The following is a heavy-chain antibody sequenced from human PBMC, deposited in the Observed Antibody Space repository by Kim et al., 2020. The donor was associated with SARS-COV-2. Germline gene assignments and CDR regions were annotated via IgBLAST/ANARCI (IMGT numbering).Heavy chain of an antibody. V-gene: IGHV3-30-3*01. CDR1: GFTFSSYA. CDR2: ISYDGSNK. CDR3: ARDLPGGRDFWSGSGY. D-gene: IGHD3-3*01. Sequence: GGSLRLSCAASGFTFSSYAMHCVRQAPGKGLEWVAVISYDGSNKYYADSVKGRFTISRDNSKNTLYLQMNSLRAEDTAVYYCARDLPGGRDFWSGSGYWG. J-gene: IGHJ4*01.